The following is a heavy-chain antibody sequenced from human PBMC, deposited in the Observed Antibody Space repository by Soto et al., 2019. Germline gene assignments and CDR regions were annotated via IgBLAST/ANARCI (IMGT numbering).Heavy chain of an antibody. CDR3: ARRHCTNGLCTFDY. CDR1: GFTFSSDS. D-gene: IGHD2-8*01. Sequence: EVQLVESGGGLVKPGGSLRLSCAASGFTFSSDSLNWVRQGPGKGLEWISSISSGGRAIYYADSVKGRFTISRDNAKNSLYLQMNSLGDEDTAVYYCARRHCTNGLCTFDYWGQGTLVAVSS. J-gene: IGHJ4*02. V-gene: IGHV3-21*01. CDR2: ISSGGRAI.